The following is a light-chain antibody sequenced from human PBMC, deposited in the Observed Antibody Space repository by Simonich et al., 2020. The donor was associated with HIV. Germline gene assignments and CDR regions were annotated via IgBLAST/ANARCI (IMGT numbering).Light chain of an antibody. J-gene: IGKJ1*01. CDR1: QSFLYSSNNKNY. CDR3: QQYYSTPRT. Sequence: DIVMTQSPDSLAVSLGERATINCKSSQSFLYSSNNKNYLTWYQQKPGQPPKLLIYWASTRESGVPDRISGSGSGTDFTLTISSLQAEDVAVYYCQQYYSTPRTFGQGTKVEIK. V-gene: IGKV4-1*01. CDR2: WAS.